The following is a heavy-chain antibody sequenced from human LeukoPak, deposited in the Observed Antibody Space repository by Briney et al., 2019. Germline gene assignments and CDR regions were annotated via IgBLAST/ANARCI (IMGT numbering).Heavy chain of an antibody. CDR2: IKQDGSEK. CDR3: ARGFRGYTYALYY. CDR1: GFTFSSFW. V-gene: IGHV3-7*01. D-gene: IGHD5-18*01. Sequence: GGSLRLSCAASGFTFSSFWMTWVRQAPGKGLEWVAHIKQDGSEKYYVDSVKGRFTISRDNAKNSLYPQMNSLRAEDTAVYYCARGFRGYTYALYYWGQGTLVTVSS. J-gene: IGHJ4*02.